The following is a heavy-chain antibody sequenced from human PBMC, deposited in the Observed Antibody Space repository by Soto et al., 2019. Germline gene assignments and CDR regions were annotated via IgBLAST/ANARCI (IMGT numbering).Heavy chain of an antibody. D-gene: IGHD6-13*01. V-gene: IGHV3-23*01. J-gene: IGHJ4*02. CDR2: ISGSGGST. CDR3: ATGDLEAAVVPLFHY. Sequence: GGSLRLSCAASGFTFSSFALSWVRKAQGKGLGWVSAISGSGGSTYYAASVKGRFTISGDNSKNTLYLQMNSLRAEATAVYNFATGDLEAAVVPLFHYWGQGTLVTVSS. CDR1: GFTFSSFA.